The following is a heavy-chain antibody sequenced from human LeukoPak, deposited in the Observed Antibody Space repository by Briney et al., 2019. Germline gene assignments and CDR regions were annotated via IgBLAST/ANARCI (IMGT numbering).Heavy chain of an antibody. CDR2: IYYSGST. J-gene: IGHJ4*02. Sequence: SETLSLTCTVSGGSISSYYWSWIRQPPGKGLEWIGYIYYSGSTNYSPSLKSRVTISVDTSKNQFSLKLSSVTAADTAVYYCASKYNWNLAYDYWGQGTLVTVSS. CDR3: ASKYNWNLAYDY. V-gene: IGHV4-59*01. D-gene: IGHD1-20*01. CDR1: GGSISSYY.